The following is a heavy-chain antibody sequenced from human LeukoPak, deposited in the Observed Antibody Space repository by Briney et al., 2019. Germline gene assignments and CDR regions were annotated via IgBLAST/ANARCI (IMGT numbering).Heavy chain of an antibody. D-gene: IGHD3-3*01. CDR2: MYYSGST. CDR3: ASSHPLGSNNDYYTPFDY. CDR1: GGSISNYY. Sequence: KPSETLSLTCTVSGGSISNYYWSWIRQPPGKGLEWIGYMYYSGSTNYNPSLKSRVTISVDTSKNQFSLKLSSVTAADTAVYYCASSHPLGSNNDYYTPFDYWGQGTLVAVSS. V-gene: IGHV4-59*01. J-gene: IGHJ4*02.